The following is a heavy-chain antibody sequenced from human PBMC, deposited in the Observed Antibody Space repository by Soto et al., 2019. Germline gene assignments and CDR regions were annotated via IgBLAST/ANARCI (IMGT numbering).Heavy chain of an antibody. Sequence: ASVKVSCKASGYSFTNFGISWVRQAPGQGLEWMGWISAYNGNTNYAQKLQGRVTMTTDTSTSTAYMELRSLRSDDTAVYYCARDAHRSDYSNYWGQGTLVTVSS. V-gene: IGHV1-18*01. CDR1: GYSFTNFG. CDR2: ISAYNGNT. CDR3: ARDAHRSDYSNY. J-gene: IGHJ4*02. D-gene: IGHD4-4*01.